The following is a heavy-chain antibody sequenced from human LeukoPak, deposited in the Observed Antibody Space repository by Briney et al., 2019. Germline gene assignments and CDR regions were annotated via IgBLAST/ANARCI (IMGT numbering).Heavy chain of an antibody. CDR1: GYTFTNNY. J-gene: IGHJ4*02. V-gene: IGHV1-46*01. CDR3: ARDREGFDY. CDR2: IYPRYGST. Sequence: ASVKVSRKASGYTFTNNYLHWVRQAPGQGLEWMGLIYPRYGSTSYAQNLQGRVTVTRDTSTTTVHMELRGLRSEDPVVYYCARDREGFDYWGQGTVVTVSS.